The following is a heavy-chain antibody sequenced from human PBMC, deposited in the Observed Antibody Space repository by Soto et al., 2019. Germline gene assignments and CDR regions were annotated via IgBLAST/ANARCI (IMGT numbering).Heavy chain of an antibody. J-gene: IGHJ4*02. Sequence: EVQLVESGGGLIQPGGSLRLSCVASGFIVSSNQMSWVRQAPGKGLEWVSVIYSGHTTYYADSVEGRFTISRDDSKNTLYLQMNILIVEDTAVYYCVRGPSDQKLRLVEWPYGDYWGQGALVTVSS. D-gene: IGHD3-3*01. V-gene: IGHV3-53*01. CDR2: IYSGHTT. CDR3: VRGPSDQKLRLVEWPYGDY. CDR1: GFIVSSNQ.